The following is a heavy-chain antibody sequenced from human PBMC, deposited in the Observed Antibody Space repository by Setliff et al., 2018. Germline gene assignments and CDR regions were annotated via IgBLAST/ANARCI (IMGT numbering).Heavy chain of an antibody. V-gene: IGHV1-18*01. J-gene: IGHJ4*02. CDR3: ARINFYVSSGYYYAPDY. D-gene: IGHD3-22*01. Sequence: ASVKVSCKTSGFTFTDYGITWVRQVPGQGLEWMGWINNYSFKTNYPQKFLGRVTVTTDTSTGTAYMELGSLTSDDTAIYYCARINFYVSSGYYYAPDYWGQGTRVTVSS. CDR1: GFTFTDYG. CDR2: INNYSFKT.